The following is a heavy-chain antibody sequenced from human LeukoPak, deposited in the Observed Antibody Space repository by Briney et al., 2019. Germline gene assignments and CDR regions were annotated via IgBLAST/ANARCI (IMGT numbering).Heavy chain of an antibody. CDR2: IDNSGST. CDR3: ARVKYGSGKGIDYYYYYYMDV. D-gene: IGHD3-10*01. Sequence: SETLSLTCTVSGGSISSSSYYWGWIRQPPGKGLEWIGSIDNSGSTYYNPSLRSRVTISIDTSNNHFSLQVGSVTAADTAVYYCARVKYGSGKGIDYYYYYYMDVWGKGTTVTVSS. CDR1: GGSISSSSYY. J-gene: IGHJ6*03. V-gene: IGHV4-39*07.